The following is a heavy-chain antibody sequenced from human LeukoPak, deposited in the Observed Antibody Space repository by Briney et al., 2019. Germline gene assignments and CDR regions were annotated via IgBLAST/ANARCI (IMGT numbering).Heavy chain of an antibody. CDR2: ISSSGSTI. V-gene: IGHV3-48*03. Sequence: GGSLRLSCAASGFTFSSYEMNWVRQAPGKGLEWVSYISSSGSTIYYADSVKGRFTISRDNAKNSLYLQMNSLRAEDTAVYYCAREGTVTTSGYAFDIWGQGTMVTVSS. J-gene: IGHJ3*02. CDR3: AREGTVTTSGYAFDI. CDR1: GFTFSSYE. D-gene: IGHD4-17*01.